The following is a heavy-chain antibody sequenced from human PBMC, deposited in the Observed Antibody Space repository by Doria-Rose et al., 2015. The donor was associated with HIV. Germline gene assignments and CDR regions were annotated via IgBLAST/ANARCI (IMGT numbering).Heavy chain of an antibody. Sequence: QVQLVQSGGGVVQPGKSLRLSCAASGFTFSTYAMHWVRQAPGKGLEWVALISYHGYNEYYSDSVKGRLTISRDDWKNTVFLQMNSLRPEDTAVYYCASLYAGSGGYGVDYWGQGTPVTVSS. CDR3: ASLYAGSGGYGVDY. J-gene: IGHJ4*02. D-gene: IGHD3-10*01. V-gene: IGHV3-30-3*01. CDR2: ISYHGYNE. CDR1: GFTFSTYA.